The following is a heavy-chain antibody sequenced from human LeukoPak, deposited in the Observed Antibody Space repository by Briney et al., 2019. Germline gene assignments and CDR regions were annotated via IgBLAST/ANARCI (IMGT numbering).Heavy chain of an antibody. CDR2: IYYSGST. J-gene: IGHJ4*02. V-gene: IGHV4-39*07. CDR3: ARDSGVVVTHFDY. D-gene: IGHD3-22*01. CDR1: GGSISSSSYY. Sequence: SETLSLTCTVSGGSISSSSYYWGWIRQPPGKGLEWIGSIYYSGSTYYNPSLKSRVTISVDTSKNQFSLKLSSVTAADTAVYYCARDSGVVVTHFDYWGQGTLVTVSS.